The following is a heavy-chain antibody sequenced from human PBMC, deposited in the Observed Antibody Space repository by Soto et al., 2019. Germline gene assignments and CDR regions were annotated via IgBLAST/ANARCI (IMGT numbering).Heavy chain of an antibody. Sequence: PGESLKISCKGSGYSFTSYWIGWVRQMPGKGLEWMGIIYPGDSDTRYSPSFQGQVTISADKSISTAYLQWSSLKASDTAMYYCASLFCSGGRCTWVFDICGQGTMVTV. J-gene: IGHJ3*02. D-gene: IGHD2-15*01. CDR1: GYSFTSYW. CDR2: IYPGDSDT. V-gene: IGHV5-51*01. CDR3: ASLFCSGGRCTWVFDI.